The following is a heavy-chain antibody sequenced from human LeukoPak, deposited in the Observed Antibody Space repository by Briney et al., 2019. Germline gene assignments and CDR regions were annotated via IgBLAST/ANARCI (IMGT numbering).Heavy chain of an antibody. D-gene: IGHD3-3*01. CDR2: MNPNSGNT. Sequence: ASVKVSCKASGYTFTSYDINWVRQATGQGLEWMGWMNPNSGNTGYAQKFQGRVTMTRNTSISTAYMELSSLRSEDTAVYYCARAIPAYDFWSGYYTHYFDYWGQGTLVTVSS. CDR3: ARAIPAYDFWSGYYTHYFDY. V-gene: IGHV1-8*01. J-gene: IGHJ4*02. CDR1: GYTFTSYD.